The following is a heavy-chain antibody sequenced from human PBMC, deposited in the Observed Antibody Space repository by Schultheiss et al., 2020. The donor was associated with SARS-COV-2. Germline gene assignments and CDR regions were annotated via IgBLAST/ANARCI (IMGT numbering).Heavy chain of an antibody. V-gene: IGHV4-61*01. Sequence: SETLSLTCTVSGGSISSGSYYWSWIRQPPGKGLEWIGYIYYSGSTNYNPSLKSRVTISVDTSKNQFSLKLSSVTAADTAVYYCARHHGVTIFGVVIIDYFDYWGQGTLVTVSS. CDR1: GGSISSGSYY. J-gene: IGHJ4*02. CDR2: IYYSGST. D-gene: IGHD3-3*01. CDR3: ARHHGVTIFGVVIIDYFDY.